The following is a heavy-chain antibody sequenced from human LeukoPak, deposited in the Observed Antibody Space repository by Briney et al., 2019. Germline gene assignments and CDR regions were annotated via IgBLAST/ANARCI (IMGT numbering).Heavy chain of an antibody. V-gene: IGHV1-2*02. J-gene: IGHJ3*02. CDR1: GFTFRDYY. CDR2: MYFNSGAT. D-gene: IGHD5-12*01. CDR3: AREGSSASGQDWYAFDI. Sequence: GASVRVSCKASGFTFRDYYVQWVRQVPGQGLEWVGWMYFNSGATRYAPKFQGRVTLTGDTSINTVYMELASLGSDDTAMYYCAREGSSASGQDWYAFDIWGQETMVTVSS.